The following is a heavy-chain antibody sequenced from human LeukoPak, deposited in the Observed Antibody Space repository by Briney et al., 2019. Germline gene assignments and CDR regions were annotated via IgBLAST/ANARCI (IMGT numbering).Heavy chain of an antibody. Sequence: SETLSLTCTVSGGSISSSSYYWGWIRQPPGKGLEWIGSIYYSGSTYYNPSLKSRVTISVDRSKNQFSLKLSSVTAADTAVYYCARVSHSSSWYGGWVDYWGQGTLVTVSS. CDR1: GGSISSSSYY. V-gene: IGHV4-39*07. CDR3: ARVSHSSSWYGGWVDY. D-gene: IGHD6-13*01. CDR2: IYYSGST. J-gene: IGHJ4*02.